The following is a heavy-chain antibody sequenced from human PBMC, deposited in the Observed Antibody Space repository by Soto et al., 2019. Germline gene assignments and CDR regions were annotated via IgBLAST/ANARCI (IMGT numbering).Heavy chain of an antibody. CDR1: GYSFTSYW. Sequence: GESLKISCKGSGYSFTSYWIGWVRQMPGKGLEWMGIIYPGDSYTNYSPYIQGHVTISADKSISTAYMQWSILKALDTAMYYCARLNLHYGSGSYLYYFDYWGQGTLVTVSS. CDR3: ARLNLHYGSGSYLYYFDY. CDR2: IYPGDSYT. J-gene: IGHJ4*02. D-gene: IGHD3-10*01. V-gene: IGHV5-51*01.